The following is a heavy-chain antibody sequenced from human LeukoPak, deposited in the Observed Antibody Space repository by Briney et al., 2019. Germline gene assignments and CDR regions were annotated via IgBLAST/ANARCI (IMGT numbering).Heavy chain of an antibody. CDR2: ISSSSSYI. CDR1: GFTFSSYS. D-gene: IGHD3-10*01. V-gene: IGHV3-21*01. J-gene: IGHJ4*02. CDR3: ARDDGSGSPFDY. Sequence: GGSLRLSCAASGFTFSSYSINWVRQAPGKGLEWVSSISSSSSYIYYADSVKGRFTISRDNAKNSLYLQMNSLRAEDTAVYYCARDDGSGSPFDYWGQGNLVTVSS.